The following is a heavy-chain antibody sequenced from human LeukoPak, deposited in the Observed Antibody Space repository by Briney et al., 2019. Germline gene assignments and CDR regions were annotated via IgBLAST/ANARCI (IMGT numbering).Heavy chain of an antibody. D-gene: IGHD1-26*01. J-gene: IGHJ4*02. CDR2: IIPIFGTA. CDR1: GGTFSSYA. CDR3: ARGSGSSALFDY. V-gene: IGHV1-69*05. Sequence: SVKVSCKASGGTFSSYAISWVRQAPGQGLEWMGRIIPIFGTAHYAQKFQGRVTITTDESTSTAYMELSSLRSEDTAVYYCARGSGSSALFDYWGQGTLVTVSS.